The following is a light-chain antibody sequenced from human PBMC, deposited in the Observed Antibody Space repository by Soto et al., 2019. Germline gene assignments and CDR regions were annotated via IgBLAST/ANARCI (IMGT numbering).Light chain of an antibody. CDR1: QSISTW. Sequence: DIQVTQSPSTLSASVGDRVTITCRASQSISTWLAWYQQKPGKAPKLLIYDASTLESGVPSRFSGSGSGTTFTLTITSLQADDFATYYCLQYNGYYRTFGQGTKVDIK. CDR3: LQYNGYYRT. V-gene: IGKV1-5*01. J-gene: IGKJ1*01. CDR2: DAS.